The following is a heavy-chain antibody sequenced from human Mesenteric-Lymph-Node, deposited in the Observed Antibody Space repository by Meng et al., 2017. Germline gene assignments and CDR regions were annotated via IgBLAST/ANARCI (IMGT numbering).Heavy chain of an antibody. V-gene: IGHV4-34*01. J-gene: IGHJ4*02. CDR3: ARGDLSGSGSFFDY. CDR2: INHSGST. D-gene: IGHD3-10*01. Sequence: QGQLQQCAAGRVKPSSTLSLTCAVYGGPVNGYYWNWIRQPPGKGLEWIGEINHSGSTNYNPSLKSRVTISVDTSKNQFSLKLSSVTAADTAVYYCARGDLSGSGSFFDYWGQGTLVIVSS. CDR1: GGPVNGYY.